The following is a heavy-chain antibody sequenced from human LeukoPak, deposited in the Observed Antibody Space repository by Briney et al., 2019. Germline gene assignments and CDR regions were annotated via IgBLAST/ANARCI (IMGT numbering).Heavy chain of an antibody. Sequence: GGSLRLSCAASGFTFSGSVMHWVRQAPGKGLERVGRTRSKANNYATAYAASVKGRFTISRDDSKNTAYLQMNSLKTEDTAVYYCARSLVGYDSSGGYWGQGTLVTVSS. D-gene: IGHD3-22*01. CDR3: ARSLVGYDSSGGY. V-gene: IGHV3-73*01. CDR2: TRSKANNYAT. J-gene: IGHJ4*02. CDR1: GFTFSGSV.